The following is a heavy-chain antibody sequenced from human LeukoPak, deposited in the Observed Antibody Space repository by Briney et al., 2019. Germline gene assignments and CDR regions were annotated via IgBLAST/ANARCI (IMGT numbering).Heavy chain of an antibody. CDR3: ARTGRITIFGVVISGPTYYMDV. CDR2: MNPNSGNT. V-gene: IGHV1-8*01. D-gene: IGHD3-3*01. CDR1: VYTFTSYD. J-gene: IGHJ6*03. Sequence: ASVKVSCKASVYTFTSYDINWVRQATGQGLEWMGWMNPNSGNTGYAQKFQGRVTITRNTSISTAYMELSSLRSEDTAVYYCARTGRITIFGVVISGPTYYMDVLGKGTTVTVSS.